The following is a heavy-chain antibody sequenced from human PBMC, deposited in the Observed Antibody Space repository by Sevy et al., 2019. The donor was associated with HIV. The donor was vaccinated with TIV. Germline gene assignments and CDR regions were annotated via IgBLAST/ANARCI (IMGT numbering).Heavy chain of an antibody. CDR1: GLTFSDAW. D-gene: IGHD1-1*01. CDR3: THDANYYYGMAV. V-gene: IGHV3-15*01. CDR2: IKSKAEGGTT. J-gene: IGHJ6*02. Sequence: GGSLRLSCAVSGLTFSDAWMSWVRQAPGKGLEWAGRIKSKAEGGTTDYAAPVRGRFSISRDDSKNTVYLQMNSLKTEDTALYYCTHDANYYYGMAVWGQGTTVTVSS.